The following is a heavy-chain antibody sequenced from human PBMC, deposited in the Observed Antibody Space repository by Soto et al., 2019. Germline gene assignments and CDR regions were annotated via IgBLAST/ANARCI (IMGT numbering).Heavy chain of an antibody. Sequence: PSETLSLTCTVSGGSISSGDYYWSWIRQPPGKGLEWIGYIYYSGSTYYNPSLKSRVTISVDTSKNQFSLKLSSVTAADTAVYYCARGGSLNYDILTGYVLGFDPWGQGTLVTVSS. D-gene: IGHD3-9*01. CDR3: ARGGSLNYDILTGYVLGFDP. CDR2: IYYSGST. J-gene: IGHJ5*02. CDR1: GGSISSGDYY. V-gene: IGHV4-30-4*01.